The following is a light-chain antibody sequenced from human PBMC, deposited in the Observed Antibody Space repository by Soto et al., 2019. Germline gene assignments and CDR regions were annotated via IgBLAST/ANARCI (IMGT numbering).Light chain of an antibody. V-gene: IGKV2-28*01. Sequence: DIVMTQSPLSLPVTPGEPASISCRSSQSLLHSNGYNYLDWYLQKPGQSPQLLIYLGPIRASGVPDRFSGSGSGTDFTLKIGRVEAEDVGVYYCMQARQTLYTFGQGTKVDIK. CDR2: LGP. CDR1: QSLLHSNGYNY. CDR3: MQARQTLYT. J-gene: IGKJ2*01.